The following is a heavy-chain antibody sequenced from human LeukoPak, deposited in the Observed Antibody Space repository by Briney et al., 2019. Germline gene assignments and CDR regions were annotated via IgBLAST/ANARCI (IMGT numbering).Heavy chain of an antibody. D-gene: IGHD6-25*01. J-gene: IGHJ4*02. Sequence: PSETLSLTCTVSGGSISSSSYYWGWIRQPPGKGLEWIGSTYYSGSTYYNPSLKSRVTISVDTSKNQFSLKLSSVTAADTAVYYCARHGGSHPFDYWGQGTLVTVSS. CDR3: ARHGGSHPFDY. CDR2: TYYSGST. V-gene: IGHV4-39*01. CDR1: GGSISSSSYY.